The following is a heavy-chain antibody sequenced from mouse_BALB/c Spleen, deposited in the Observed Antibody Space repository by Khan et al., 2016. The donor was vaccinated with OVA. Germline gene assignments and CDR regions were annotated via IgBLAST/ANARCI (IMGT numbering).Heavy chain of an antibody. J-gene: IGHJ2*01. D-gene: IGHD1-2*01. V-gene: IGHV3-2*02. CDR2: ISYSGST. CDR1: GYSINSGYG. Sequence: VQLKESGPGLVKPSQSLSLTCTVTGYSINSGYGWNWIRQFPGNKLEWMGYISYSGSTNYKPSLKSRISITRDTAKNQFFLQLNSVTTEDTATYYCARTARIKYWGQGTTLTVSS. CDR3: ARTARIKY.